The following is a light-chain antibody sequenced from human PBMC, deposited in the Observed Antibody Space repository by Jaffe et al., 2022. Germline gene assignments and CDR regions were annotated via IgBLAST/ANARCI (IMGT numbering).Light chain of an antibody. V-gene: IGKV1-33*01. Sequence: DVQMTQSPSSLSASVGDRVTITCRASQDIGNYLNWYHQSPGKAPKLLIYDTAHLEAGVPSRFTGRGSGTHFTLTITNIHPEDLGTYYCQQYDKMFTFGPGTKVDLK. CDR1: QDIGNY. CDR3: QQYDKMFT. CDR2: DTA. J-gene: IGKJ3*01.